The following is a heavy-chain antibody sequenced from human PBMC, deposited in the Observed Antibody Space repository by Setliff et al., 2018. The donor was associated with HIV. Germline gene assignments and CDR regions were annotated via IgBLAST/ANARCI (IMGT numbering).Heavy chain of an antibody. D-gene: IGHD3-10*01. J-gene: IGHJ4*02. CDR3: ARGLNYYGSGSYLPLGY. V-gene: IGHV4-39*01. Sequence: SETLSLTCTVPGGSINRSNYYWGWIRQPPGKGLEWIGTISYSGSTYYNPSLKSRVTISVDTSKNQISLKLSSVTAADTAVYYCARGLNYYGSGSYLPLGYWGQGTLVTVSS. CDR2: ISYSGST. CDR1: GGSINRSNYY.